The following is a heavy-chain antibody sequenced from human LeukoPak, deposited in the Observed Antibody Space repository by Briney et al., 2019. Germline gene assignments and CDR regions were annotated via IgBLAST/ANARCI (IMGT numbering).Heavy chain of an antibody. CDR1: GYTFTGYY. CDR3: ARDVVDCSGGSCYYYFDY. CDR2: IDPNSGGT. Sequence: ASVKVSCKASGYTFTGYYMHWVRQAPGQGLEWMRWIDPNSGGTNYAQKFQGRVTMTRDTSISTAYMELSRLRSDDTAVYYCARDVVDCSGGSCYYYFDYWGQGTLVTVSS. J-gene: IGHJ4*02. D-gene: IGHD2-15*01. V-gene: IGHV1-2*02.